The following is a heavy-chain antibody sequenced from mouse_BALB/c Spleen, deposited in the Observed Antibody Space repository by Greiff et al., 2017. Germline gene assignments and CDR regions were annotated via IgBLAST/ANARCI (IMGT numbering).Heavy chain of an antibody. V-gene: IGHV14-4*02. J-gene: IGHJ4*01. Sequence: EVQLQQSGAELVRSGASVKLSCTASGFNIKDYYMHWVKQRPEQGLEWIGWIDPENGDTEYAPKFQGKATMTADTSSNTAYLQLSSLTSEDTAVYYCKRDAMDYWGQGTSVTVSS. CDR3: KRDAMDY. CDR1: GFNIKDYY. CDR2: IDPENGDT.